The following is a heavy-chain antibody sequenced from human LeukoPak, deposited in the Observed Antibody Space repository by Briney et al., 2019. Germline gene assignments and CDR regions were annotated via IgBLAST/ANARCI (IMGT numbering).Heavy chain of an antibody. J-gene: IGHJ6*02. CDR3: AKDRGPLYYDFWSAISGMDV. CDR1: AFTFSSYG. Sequence: PGGSLRLSCAASAFTFSSYGMHWVRQAPGKGLEWVAVISYDGSNKYYADSVKGRFTISRDNSKNTLYLQMNSPRAEDTAVYYCAKDRGPLYYDFWSAISGMDVWGQGTTVTVSS. CDR2: ISYDGSNK. D-gene: IGHD3-3*01. V-gene: IGHV3-30*18.